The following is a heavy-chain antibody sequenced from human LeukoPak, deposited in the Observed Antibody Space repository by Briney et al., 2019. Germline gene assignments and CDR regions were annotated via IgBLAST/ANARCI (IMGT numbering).Heavy chain of an antibody. J-gene: IGHJ5*02. CDR2: ISGSGGST. Sequence: GGSLRLSCAASGFTFSSYAMSWVRQAPGKGLEWVSAISGSGGSTYYADSVKGRFTISRDNSKNTLYLQMNSLRAEDTAVYYCANGGGYYSWFDPWGQGTLVTVSS. CDR1: GFTFSSYA. D-gene: IGHD3-22*01. CDR3: ANGGGYYSWFDP. V-gene: IGHV3-23*01.